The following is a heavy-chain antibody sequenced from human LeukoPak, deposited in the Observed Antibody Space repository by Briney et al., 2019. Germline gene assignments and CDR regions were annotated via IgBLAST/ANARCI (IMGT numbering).Heavy chain of an antibody. CDR3: ARYYDSSFDY. D-gene: IGHD3-22*01. CDR1: GGSISSSSYY. Sequence: SETLSLTCTVSGGSISSSSYYRGWIRQPPGKGLEWIGSIYYSGSTYYNPSLKSRVTISVDTSKIQFSLKLSSVTAADTAVYYCARYYDSSFDYWGQGTLVTVSS. J-gene: IGHJ4*02. CDR2: IYYSGST. V-gene: IGHV4-39*01.